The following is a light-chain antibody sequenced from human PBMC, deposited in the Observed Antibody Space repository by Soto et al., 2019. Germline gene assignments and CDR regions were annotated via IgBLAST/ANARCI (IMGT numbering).Light chain of an antibody. V-gene: IGKV1-39*01. Sequence: IQMTQSPTSLSASVGDTVTILCRASQGISTYLNWYQQKPGQAPKLLIFAASILQGGVPSRFTGSGSGTDFTLTITCLQPEDLASYYCHQTYSAVTWTFGQGTKLEIK. CDR1: QGISTY. J-gene: IGKJ1*01. CDR2: AAS. CDR3: HQTYSAVTWT.